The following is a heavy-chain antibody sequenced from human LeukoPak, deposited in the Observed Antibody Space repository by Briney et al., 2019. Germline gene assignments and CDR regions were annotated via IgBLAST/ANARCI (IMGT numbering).Heavy chain of an antibody. V-gene: IGHV4-34*01. Sequence: SETLSLTCAVYGGSFSGYYWSWIRQPPGKGLEWIGEINHSGSTNYNPSLKSRVTISVDTSKNQFSLKLSSVTAADTAVYYCAREVITGTPNAFDIWGQGTMVTVSS. CDR3: AREVITGTPNAFDI. CDR2: INHSGST. CDR1: GGSFSGYY. J-gene: IGHJ3*02. D-gene: IGHD1-20*01.